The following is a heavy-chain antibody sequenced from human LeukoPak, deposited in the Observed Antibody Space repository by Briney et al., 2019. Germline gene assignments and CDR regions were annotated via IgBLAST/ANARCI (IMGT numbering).Heavy chain of an antibody. CDR3: ARRLTQYDCFDP. Sequence: SQTLSLTFAISGDSVSSNSVTWNWIRQSPSRGLEWLGRTYYRSTWYNDYAVSMRGRITVNPDTSKNQFSLHLNSVTPEDTAVYYCARRLTQYDCFDPWGQGILVTVSS. CDR1: GDSVSSNSVT. J-gene: IGHJ5*02. D-gene: IGHD2-2*01. CDR2: TYYRSTWYN. V-gene: IGHV6-1*01.